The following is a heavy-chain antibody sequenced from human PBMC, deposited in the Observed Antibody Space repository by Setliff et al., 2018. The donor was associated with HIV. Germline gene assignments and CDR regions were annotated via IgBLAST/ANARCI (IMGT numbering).Heavy chain of an antibody. CDR1: GFTFSSYS. CDR3: TNKPESFNSFEV. V-gene: IGHV3-48*04. Sequence: PGGSLRLSCAASGFTFSSYSMNWVRQAPGKGLEWVSFISGNGDSTNYADSVKGRFTISRDNAKNSLFLEMTNLRAEDTAFYYCTNKPESFNSFEVWGQGTVVTVSS. J-gene: IGHJ3*01. CDR2: ISGNGDST.